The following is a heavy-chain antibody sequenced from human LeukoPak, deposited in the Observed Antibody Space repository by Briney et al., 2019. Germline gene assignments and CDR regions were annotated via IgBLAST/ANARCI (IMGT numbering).Heavy chain of an antibody. CDR1: GYTFTGYY. Sequence: ASVKVSCKASGYTFTGYYMHWVRQAPGQGLEWMGWINPNSGGTNYAQKFQGRVTMTRDTSISTAYMELSRLRSDDTAVYYCAKNSYRFGEFDLQFDYWGQGTLVTVSS. CDR3: AKNSYRFGEFDLQFDY. J-gene: IGHJ4*02. V-gene: IGHV1-2*02. CDR2: INPNSGGT. D-gene: IGHD3-10*01.